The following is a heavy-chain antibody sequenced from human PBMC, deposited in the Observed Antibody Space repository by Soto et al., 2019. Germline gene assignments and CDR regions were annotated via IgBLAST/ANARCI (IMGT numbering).Heavy chain of an antibody. D-gene: IGHD1-26*01. CDR2: IGGSGGSI. Sequence: HPGGSLRLSCAASGFTFSMNWVRQAPGKGLEWLSYIGGSGGSISYADSVKGRFTISRDNGKNTLYLQMSSLRDEDTAVYYCARDLAWAFDSWGQGALVTVSS. CDR3: ARDLAWAFDS. CDR1: GFTFS. V-gene: IGHV3-48*02. J-gene: IGHJ4*02.